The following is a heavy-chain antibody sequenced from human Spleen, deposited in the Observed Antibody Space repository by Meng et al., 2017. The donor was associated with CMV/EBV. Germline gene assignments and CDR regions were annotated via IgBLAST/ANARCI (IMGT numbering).Heavy chain of an antibody. Sequence: QVELWGFGGGLGKPGGSLRLSCAASGFKLSDYYMSWIRQAPGKGLEWISYISSNGRSTNYADSVKGRFTISRDNAKNSLYLQMNSLRAEDTAVYYCARETYGYGDYWGQGTLVTVSS. CDR1: GFKLSDYY. CDR3: ARETYGYGDY. CDR2: ISSNGRST. D-gene: IGHD5-18*01. J-gene: IGHJ4*02. V-gene: IGHV3-11*05.